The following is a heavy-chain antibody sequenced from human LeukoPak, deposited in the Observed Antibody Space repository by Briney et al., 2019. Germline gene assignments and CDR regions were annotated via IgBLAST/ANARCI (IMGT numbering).Heavy chain of an antibody. CDR2: IHYSGNT. V-gene: IGHV4-61*01. J-gene: IGHJ4*02. D-gene: IGHD1-26*01. CDR3: ARDTSGSYRLDY. CDR1: GDSVRTNNYY. Sequence: SETLSLTCTVSGDSVRTNNYYWSWIRQPPGEGLEWIGYIHYSGNTNYNTSLKSRVTISVDTSKSQFSLKLSSVTAADTAVYYCARDTSGSYRLDYWGQGTLVTVSS.